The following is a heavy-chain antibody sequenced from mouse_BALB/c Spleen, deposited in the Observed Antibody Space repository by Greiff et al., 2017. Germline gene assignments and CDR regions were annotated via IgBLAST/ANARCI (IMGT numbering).Heavy chain of an antibody. J-gene: IGHJ4*01. Sequence: QVHVKQPGAELVMPGASVKMSCKASGYTFTDYWMHWVKQRPGQGLEWIGAIDTSDSYTSYNQKFKGKATLTVDESSSTAYMQLSSLTSEDSAVYYCARSGYYGYGPMDYWGQGTSVTVAS. CDR1: GYTFTDYW. D-gene: IGHD1-2*01. V-gene: IGHV1-69*01. CDR3: ARSGYYGYGPMDY. CDR2: IDTSDSYT.